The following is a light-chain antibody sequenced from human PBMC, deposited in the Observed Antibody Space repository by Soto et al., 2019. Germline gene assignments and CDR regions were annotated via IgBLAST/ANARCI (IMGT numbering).Light chain of an antibody. V-gene: IGKV1-5*03. CDR2: KAS. Sequence: DIQMTQSPSTLSASVGDRVTITCRASQSISSWLAWYQQKPGKAPKPLIYKASSLESGDPSRFSGSGSGTEFTLTISSLQPDDFATYYCQQYNSYSGRTFGQGTKVEIK. CDR1: QSISSW. J-gene: IGKJ1*01. CDR3: QQYNSYSGRT.